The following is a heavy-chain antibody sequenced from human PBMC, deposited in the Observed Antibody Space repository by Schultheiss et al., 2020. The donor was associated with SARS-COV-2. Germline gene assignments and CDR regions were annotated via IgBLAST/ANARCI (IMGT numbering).Heavy chain of an antibody. CDR1: GGSISSYY. Sequence: SETLSLTCTVSGGSISSYYWSWIRQPPGKGLEWIGYIYYSGSTNYNPSLKSRVTMSVDTSKNQFSLKLSSVTAADTAVYYCARGGRTRKNYYYGMDVWGQGTTVTVSS. CDR3: ARGGRTRKNYYYGMDV. D-gene: IGHD1-7*01. V-gene: IGHV4-59*12. J-gene: IGHJ6*02. CDR2: IYYSGST.